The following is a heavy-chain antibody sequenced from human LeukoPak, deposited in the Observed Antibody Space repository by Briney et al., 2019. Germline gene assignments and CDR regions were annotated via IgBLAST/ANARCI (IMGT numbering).Heavy chain of an antibody. CDR2: INWNGGST. CDR1: RFTFDDYG. Sequence: GGSLRLSCAASRFTFDDYGMSWVRQAPGKGLEWVSGINWNGGSTGYADSVKGRFTISRDNAKNTLYLQMNSLRAEDTAVYYCAKDPGYNWNYLDYWGQGTLVTVSS. V-gene: IGHV3-20*04. CDR3: AKDPGYNWNYLDY. D-gene: IGHD1-20*01. J-gene: IGHJ4*02.